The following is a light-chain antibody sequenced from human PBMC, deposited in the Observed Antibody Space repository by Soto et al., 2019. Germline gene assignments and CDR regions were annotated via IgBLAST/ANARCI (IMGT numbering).Light chain of an antibody. V-gene: IGLV2-14*01. CDR2: DVS. J-gene: IGLJ1*01. Sequence: QSALTQPASVSVSPGQSITISCTGTSSDVGDYNYVSCYQQHPGKAPKPVIFDVSDRPSGVSNRFSGSKSGNTASLTISGLQAEDEADYYCSSYTRSSTRVFGTGTKLTVL. CDR3: SSYTRSSTRV. CDR1: SSDVGDYNY.